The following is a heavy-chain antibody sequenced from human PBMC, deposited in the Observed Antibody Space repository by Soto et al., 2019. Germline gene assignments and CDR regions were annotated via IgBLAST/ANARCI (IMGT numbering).Heavy chain of an antibody. CDR2: ISSSNTI. J-gene: IGHJ6*03. V-gene: IGHV3-48*01. Sequence: PGGPLRPSCAASGFTFNSYSMNWVRQAPGKGPEWVSYISSSNTIYYADSVKGRFTISRDNAKNSLYLQMNSLRAEATAVYYCARDPSGDYFDFNIDVWGKGTTVTVSS. CDR3: ARDPSGDYFDFNIDV. CDR1: GFTFNSYS.